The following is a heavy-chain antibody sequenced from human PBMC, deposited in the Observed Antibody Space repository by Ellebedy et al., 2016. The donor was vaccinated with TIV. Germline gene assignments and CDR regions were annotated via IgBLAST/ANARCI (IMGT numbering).Heavy chain of an antibody. Sequence: SETLSLTXTVSGGSVSSGSYYWSWIRQPPGKGLEWIGYIYYSGSTNYNPSLKSRVTISVDTSKNQFSLKLSSVTAADTAVYYCASTEAPGLPAYWGQGTLVTVSS. CDR3: ASTEAPGLPAY. V-gene: IGHV4-61*01. CDR1: GGSVSSGSYY. J-gene: IGHJ4*02. D-gene: IGHD5-18*01. CDR2: IYYSGST.